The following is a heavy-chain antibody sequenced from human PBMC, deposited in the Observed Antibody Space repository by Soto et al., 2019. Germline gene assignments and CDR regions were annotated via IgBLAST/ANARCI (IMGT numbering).Heavy chain of an antibody. CDR3: ARFYMVRGVMGAFDI. J-gene: IGHJ3*02. CDR1: GGSISSGGYY. Sequence: SETLSLTCTVSGGSISSGGYYWSWIRQHPGRGLEWIGYIYYIGSTYYNPSLKSRVAISVDTSKSQFSLKLSSVTAADTAVYYCARFYMVRGVMGAFDIWGQGTMVTVSS. CDR2: IYYIGST. V-gene: IGHV4-31*03. D-gene: IGHD3-10*01.